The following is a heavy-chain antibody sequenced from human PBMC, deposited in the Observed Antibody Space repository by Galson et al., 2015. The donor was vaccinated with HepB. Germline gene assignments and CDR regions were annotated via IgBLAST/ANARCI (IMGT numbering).Heavy chain of an antibody. Sequence: SLRLSCAASGFTFSSYWMSWVRQAPGKGLEWVANIKQDGSEKYYVDSVKGRFTISRDNAKNSLYLQMNSLRAEDTAVYYCARDSSGSYYYDMDVWGQGTTVTVSS. D-gene: IGHD6-19*01. CDR1: GFTFSSYW. CDR3: ARDSSGSYYYDMDV. J-gene: IGHJ6*02. V-gene: IGHV3-7*03. CDR2: IKQDGSEK.